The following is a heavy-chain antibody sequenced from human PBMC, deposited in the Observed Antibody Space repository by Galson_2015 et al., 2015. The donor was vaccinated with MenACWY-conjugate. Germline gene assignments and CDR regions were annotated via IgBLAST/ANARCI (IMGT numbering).Heavy chain of an antibody. Sequence: SLRLSCAASGFTFSTYSMNWVRQAPGKGLEWVSYISSSSSTIYYEDSVKGRFTISRDNAKNSQYLQMNTLRDEDTAVYYCARVPGYSYGYYDWWGQGTLVTVSS. D-gene: IGHD5-18*01. V-gene: IGHV3-48*02. CDR1: GFTFSTYS. CDR2: ISSSSSTI. CDR3: ARVPGYSYGYYDW. J-gene: IGHJ4*02.